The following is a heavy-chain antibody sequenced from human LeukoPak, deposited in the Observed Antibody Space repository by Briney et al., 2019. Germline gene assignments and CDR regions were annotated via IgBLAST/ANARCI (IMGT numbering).Heavy chain of an antibody. Sequence: SETLSLTCTVSGGSISSYYWSWIRQPAGKGLEWIGRIYTSGSTNYNPSLKSRVTMSVDTSKNQFSLKLSSVTAADTAVYYCARGIAARAVSGYYYMDVWGKGTTVTVSS. V-gene: IGHV4-4*07. CDR1: GGSISSYY. J-gene: IGHJ6*03. CDR3: ARGIAARAVSGYYYMDV. D-gene: IGHD6-6*01. CDR2: IYTSGST.